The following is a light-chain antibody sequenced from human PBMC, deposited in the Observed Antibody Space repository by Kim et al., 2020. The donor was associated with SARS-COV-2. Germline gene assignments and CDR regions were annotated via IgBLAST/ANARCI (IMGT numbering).Light chain of an antibody. CDR1: QSGSTTY. CDR3: QQYGTSPRT. J-gene: IGKJ4*01. V-gene: IGKV3-20*01. CDR2: GTS. Sequence: SPGEGATPSCRASQSGSTTYLAWYQQKSGQAPRLLIYGTSSRATGIPDRFSGSGSGTDFTLTISRLEPEDFAVYYCQQYGTSPRTFGGGTKVDIK.